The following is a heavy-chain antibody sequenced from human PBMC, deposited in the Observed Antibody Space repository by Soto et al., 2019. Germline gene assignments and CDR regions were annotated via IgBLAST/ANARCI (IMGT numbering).Heavy chain of an antibody. D-gene: IGHD3-10*01. J-gene: IGHJ4*02. CDR1: GFTFSKTW. V-gene: IGHV3-15*01. CDR2: VKSKTDGGTT. Sequence: GGSLRLSCAASGFTFSKTWMTWVRQAPGKGLEWVGRVKSKTDGGTTDYAAPVKGRFTISRDDSKNTLYLQMNSLKTEDTAVYYCTIKELPIDSWGQGTLVTVSS. CDR3: TIKELPIDS.